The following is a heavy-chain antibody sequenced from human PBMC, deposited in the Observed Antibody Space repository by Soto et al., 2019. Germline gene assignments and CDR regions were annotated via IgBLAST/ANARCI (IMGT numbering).Heavy chain of an antibody. V-gene: IGHV4-34*01. CDR1: GESFSRHS. CDR3: AKKHYSGFDM. J-gene: IGHJ4*02. Sequence: SETLSLTCAVYGESFSRHSWAWIRQTPGEGLEWIGEINAFGSTVFSPSLKSRVSMSIDTSKMQFSLKLTSVTVADSAKYYCAKKHYSGFDMWGQGTLVTVSS. CDR2: INAFGST. D-gene: IGHD1-26*01.